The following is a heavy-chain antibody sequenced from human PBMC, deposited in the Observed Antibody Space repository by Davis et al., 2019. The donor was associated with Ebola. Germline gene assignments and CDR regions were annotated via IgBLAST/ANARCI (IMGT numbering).Heavy chain of an antibody. V-gene: IGHV1-46*01. CDR1: GYTFTSYY. CDR2: INPSGGIT. D-gene: IGHD3-3*01. J-gene: IGHJ3*02. Sequence: ASVTVSCKASGYTFTSYYMHWVRQAPGQGLEWMGIINPSGGITSYAQKFQGRVTMTRDTSTSTVYMELSSLRSEDTAVYYCARALGVYYDFWSGSTFDAFDIWGQGTMVTVSS. CDR3: ARALGVYYDFWSGSTFDAFDI.